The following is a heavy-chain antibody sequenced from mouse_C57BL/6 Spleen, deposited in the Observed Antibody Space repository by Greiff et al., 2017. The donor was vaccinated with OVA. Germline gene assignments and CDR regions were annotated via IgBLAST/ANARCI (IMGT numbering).Heavy chain of an antibody. Sequence: VKLQESGAELVRPGTSVKVSCKASGYAFTNYLIEWVKQRPGQGLEWIGVINPGSGGTNYNEKFKGKATLTADKSSSTAYMQLSSLTSEDSAVYFCARREIYYAPLLYWGQGTLVTVSA. CDR2: INPGSGGT. V-gene: IGHV1-54*01. CDR1: GYAFTNYL. CDR3: ARREIYYAPLLY. J-gene: IGHJ3*01. D-gene: IGHD2-1*01.